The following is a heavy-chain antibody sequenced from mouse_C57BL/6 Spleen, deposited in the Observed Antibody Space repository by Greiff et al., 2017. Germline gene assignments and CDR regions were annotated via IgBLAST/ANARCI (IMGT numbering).Heavy chain of an antibody. CDR1: GYAFSSYW. CDR2: LYPGDGDT. V-gene: IGHV1-80*01. Sequence: QVQLKESGAELVKPGASVKISCKASGYAFSSYWMNWVKQRPGQGLEWIGQLYPGDGDTNYNGKFKGKATLTADKSSSTAYMQLSSLTSDDSAVYYCARQSDAMDVWGPGTSVTVSS. J-gene: IGHJ4*01. CDR3: ARQSDAMDV.